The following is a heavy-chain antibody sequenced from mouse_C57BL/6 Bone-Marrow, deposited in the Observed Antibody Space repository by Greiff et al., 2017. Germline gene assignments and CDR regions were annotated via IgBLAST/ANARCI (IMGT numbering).Heavy chain of an antibody. D-gene: IGHD2-3*01. V-gene: IGHV1-54*01. CDR2: INPGSGVT. J-gene: IGHJ1*03. Sequence: VQLQQSGAELVRPGTSVKVSCKASGYAFTNYLIEWVKQRPGQGLEWIGVINPGSGVTNYNEKFKGKATLTADKSSSTAYMQLSSLTSEDSAVYFCVYDGYPYWYFDVWGTGTTVTVSS. CDR1: GYAFTNYL. CDR3: VYDGYPYWYFDV.